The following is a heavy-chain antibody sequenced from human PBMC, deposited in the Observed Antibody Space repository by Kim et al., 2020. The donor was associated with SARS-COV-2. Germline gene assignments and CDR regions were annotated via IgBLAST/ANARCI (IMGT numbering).Heavy chain of an antibody. CDR1: GFSVSSNY. CDR2: TYSGGST. J-gene: IGHJ5*02. D-gene: IGHD6-19*01. V-gene: IGHV3-53*01. CDR3: ASSRAGYNWLDP. Sequence: GGSLRLSCAVSGFSVSSNYMTWVRQAPGKGLEWVSVTYSGGSTYYADSLRGRFTVSRDNSKNTLYLQMNSLGDEDTAVYYCASSRAGYNWLDPWGQGTLVTVSS.